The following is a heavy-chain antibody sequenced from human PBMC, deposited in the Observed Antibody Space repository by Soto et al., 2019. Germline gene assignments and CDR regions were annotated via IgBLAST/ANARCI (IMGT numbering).Heavy chain of an antibody. J-gene: IGHJ2*01. CDR2: ISGGGDAA. Sequence: EVQVLESGGGLVQPGGSLRLSCAGSGLTFINYAMNWVRQAPGKGLEWVSSISGGGDAAFFPDSVRGRFTISRDNSKNTVTLKMNSLGVDDTAVYYCARKILGSTTRPNYWYFDLWGRGTLVTVSS. CDR1: GLTFINYA. V-gene: IGHV3-23*01. CDR3: ARKILGSTTRPNYWYFDL. D-gene: IGHD7-27*01.